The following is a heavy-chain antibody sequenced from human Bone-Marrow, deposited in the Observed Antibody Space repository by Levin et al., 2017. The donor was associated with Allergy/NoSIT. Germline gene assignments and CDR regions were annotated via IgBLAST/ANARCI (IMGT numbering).Heavy chain of an antibody. CDR1: GFTFSNYI. D-gene: IGHD1-26*01. J-gene: IGHJ4*02. V-gene: IGHV3-30*04. CDR3: ATAGESGSYFDN. Sequence: GGSLRLSCADSGFTFSNYIMHWVRQAPGKGLEWVTVISSDGSNKHYADTAKGRFTISRDNSKNTLYLQMNSLRGEDTAVYYCATAGESGSYFDNWGQGTLVTVSS. CDR2: ISSDGSNK.